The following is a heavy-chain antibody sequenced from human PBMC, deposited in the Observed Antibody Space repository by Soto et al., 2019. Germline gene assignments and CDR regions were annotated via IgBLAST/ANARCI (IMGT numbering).Heavy chain of an antibody. V-gene: IGHV4-34*01. Sequence: QVQLQQWGAGLLKPSETLSLTCAVYGGSFSDYYWSWLRQPPGKGPEWIGEINHSGNTKYNPSLESRVTISVDTSNNQFSLKLNSVSAADTAVYYCARTGGMDVWSQGATVTVSS. CDR1: GGSFSDYY. CDR2: INHSGNT. CDR3: ARTGGMDV. J-gene: IGHJ6*02.